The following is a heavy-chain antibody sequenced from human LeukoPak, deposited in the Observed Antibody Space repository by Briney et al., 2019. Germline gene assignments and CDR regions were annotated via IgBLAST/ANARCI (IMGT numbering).Heavy chain of an antibody. CDR3: AKSWGSTRPYYNYMDV. CDR1: GITFSNYA. D-gene: IGHD1-26*01. V-gene: IGHV3-23*01. J-gene: IGHJ6*03. Sequence: GGSLRLSCAASGITFSNYAMSWVRQAPGKGLEWVSIIGYRGGSIYYAYSVRGRFTISRDNSKNTLSLQMNGLRPEDTAIYYCAKSWGSTRPYYNYMDVWGKGTTVTVSS. CDR2: IGYRGGSI.